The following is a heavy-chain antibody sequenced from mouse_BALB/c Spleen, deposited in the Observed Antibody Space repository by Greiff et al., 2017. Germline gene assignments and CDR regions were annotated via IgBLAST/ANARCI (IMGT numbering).Heavy chain of an antibody. CDR3: AREGAMDY. J-gene: IGHJ4*01. CDR1: GYTFTSYW. D-gene: IGHD3-3*01. CDR2: INPSTGYT. Sequence: VQLQQSGAELVKPGASVKMSCKASGYTFTSYWMHWVKQRPGQGLEWIGYINPSTGYTEYNQKFKDKATLTADKSSSTAYMQLSSLTSEDSAVYYCAREGAMDYWGQGTSVTVSS. V-gene: IGHV1-7*01.